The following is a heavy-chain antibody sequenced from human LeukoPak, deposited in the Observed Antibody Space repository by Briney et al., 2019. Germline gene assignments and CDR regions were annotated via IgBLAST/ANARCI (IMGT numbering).Heavy chain of an antibody. CDR2: ISSSSSTI. CDR3: AREKAVAGTWWFDP. J-gene: IGHJ5*02. Sequence: EGSLRLSCAASGFTFSSYSMNWVRQAPGKGLEWVSYISSSSSTIYYADSVKGRFTISRDNAKNSLYLQMNSLRAEDTAVYYCAREKAVAGTWWFDPWGQGTLVTVSS. CDR1: GFTFSSYS. V-gene: IGHV3-48*01. D-gene: IGHD6-19*01.